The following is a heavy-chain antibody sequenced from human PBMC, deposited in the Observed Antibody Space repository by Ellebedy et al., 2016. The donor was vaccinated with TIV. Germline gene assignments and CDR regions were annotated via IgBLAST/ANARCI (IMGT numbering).Heavy chain of an antibody. Sequence: GESLKISCAASGFTFSSYAMNWVRQAPGKGLEWVSTISGSGSSTYYADSVKGRFTISRDNSKNTRYLQMNSLRADDTAVYYCAKMRVGGYYYGMDVWGQGTTVTVSS. CDR3: AKMRVGGYYYGMDV. D-gene: IGHD1-26*01. V-gene: IGHV3-23*01. J-gene: IGHJ6*02. CDR2: ISGSGSST. CDR1: GFTFSSYA.